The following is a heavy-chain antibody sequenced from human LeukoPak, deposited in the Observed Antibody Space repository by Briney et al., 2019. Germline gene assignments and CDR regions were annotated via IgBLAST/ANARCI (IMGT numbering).Heavy chain of an antibody. J-gene: IGHJ5*02. CDR3: AREPSIERWLQYYNWFDP. D-gene: IGHD5-24*01. Sequence: ASVKVSCKASGYTFTSYAMNWVRQAPGQGLEWMGWINTNTGNPTYAQGFTGRFVFSLDTSVSTAYLQISSLKAEDTAVYYCAREPSIERWLQYYNWFDPWGQGTLVTVSS. CDR2: INTNTGNP. V-gene: IGHV7-4-1*02. CDR1: GYTFTSYA.